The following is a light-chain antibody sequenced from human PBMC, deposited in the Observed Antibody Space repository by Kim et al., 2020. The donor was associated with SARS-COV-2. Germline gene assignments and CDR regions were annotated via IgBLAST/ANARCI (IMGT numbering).Light chain of an antibody. CDR1: QDIKNH. CDR2: AAS. J-gene: IGKJ5*01. V-gene: IGKV1-17*01. Sequence: GDRVTITCRASQDIKNHLGWYQQKPGKATKRLIYAASSLQSGVPSRFSGSGSGTEVTLTISSLQPEDFATYYCLQHSTYPITFGQGTRLEIK. CDR3: LQHSTYPIT.